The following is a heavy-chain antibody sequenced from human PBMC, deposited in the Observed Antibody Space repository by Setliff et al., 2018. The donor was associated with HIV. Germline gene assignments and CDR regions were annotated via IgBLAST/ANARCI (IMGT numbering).Heavy chain of an antibody. CDR1: GFTVSTYS. Sequence: GGSLRLSCLVSGFTVSTYSLNWARQAPGKRPEYVAALSRGGDNTKYADSVKGRFIISRDTSKNTLYLQMSSLRPDDTAIYYCARGLTILGGAFDLWGQGTMVTVSS. CDR3: ARGLTILGGAFDL. CDR2: LSRGGDNT. V-gene: IGHV3-64D*09. J-gene: IGHJ3*01. D-gene: IGHD3-3*01.